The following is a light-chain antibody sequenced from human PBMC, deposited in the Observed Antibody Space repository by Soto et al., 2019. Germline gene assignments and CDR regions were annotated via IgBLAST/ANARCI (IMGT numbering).Light chain of an antibody. CDR2: DVN. Sequence: QSALTQPASVSGSPGQSITISCTGTSSDIGAYNFVSWYQQHPGKAPKLMLYDVNIRPSGVSNRFSGSKSGKTASLTISGLQAEDEADYYCTSWTTSTTMIFGGGTKVTVL. CDR3: TSWTTSTTMI. J-gene: IGLJ2*01. CDR1: SSDIGAYNF. V-gene: IGLV2-14*03.